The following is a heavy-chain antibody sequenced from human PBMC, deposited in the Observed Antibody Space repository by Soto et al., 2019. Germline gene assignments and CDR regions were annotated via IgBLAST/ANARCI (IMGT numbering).Heavy chain of an antibody. CDR3: ARSPNYYYYGFDV. CDR1: GGSVSSGDYF. CDR2: IYYSGNT. Sequence: SETLSLTCTVSGGSVSSGDYFWSWLRQSPGKRLEWIAYIYYSGNTNYNPSLKSRATISVDTSKSQVSLTLTSMTAADAALYYCARSPNYYYYGFDVWGQGTAVTVSS. V-gene: IGHV4-61*08. D-gene: IGHD3-10*01. J-gene: IGHJ6*02.